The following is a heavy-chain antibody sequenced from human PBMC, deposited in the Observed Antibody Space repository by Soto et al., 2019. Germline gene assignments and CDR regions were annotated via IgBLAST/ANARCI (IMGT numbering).Heavy chain of an antibody. J-gene: IGHJ3*01. CDR3: ARDADYIRGSYYDAYDL. Sequence: EVQLVESGGDLVQPGGSLRLACAASGFSFPSYWMTWVRQAPGKGLEWVANIHMDGRETNYVDSVKGRFTISRDDTNLYLQMSGLRADDTAIYYCARDADYIRGSYYDAYDLWGQGTMVTVSS. D-gene: IGHD3-16*01. CDR1: GFSFPSYW. V-gene: IGHV3-7*05. CDR2: IHMDGRET.